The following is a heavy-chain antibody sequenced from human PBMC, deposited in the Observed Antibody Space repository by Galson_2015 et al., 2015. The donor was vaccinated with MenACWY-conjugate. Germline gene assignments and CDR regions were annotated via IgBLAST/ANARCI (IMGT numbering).Heavy chain of an antibody. V-gene: IGHV6-1*01. D-gene: IGHD5-18*01. CDR2: TYYRSKWYN. CDR3: ARAALLRGYIFMYFFDY. J-gene: IGHJ4*02. CDR1: GDSVSSHSAA. Sequence: CAISGDSVSSHSAAWNWIRQSPSRGLECLGRTYYRSKWYNDYAVSVKSRISINPDTSKNQLTLHLNSVTPEDTAVYYCARAALLRGYIFMYFFDYWSQGTLVTVSS.